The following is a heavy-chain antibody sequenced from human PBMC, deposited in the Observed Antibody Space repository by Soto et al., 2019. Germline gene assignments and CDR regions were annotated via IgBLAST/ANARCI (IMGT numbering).Heavy chain of an antibody. CDR2: IYSTNNT. J-gene: IGHJ5*02. CDR1: GFTVSGNY. D-gene: IGHD5-12*01. Sequence: EVQLVESGGGLVQAGGSLRLSCAASGFTVSGNYMAWVRQAPGKGLEWVSIIYSTNNTYYADFVKGRFTMSRDNSKNTMWLQMNSLRAEDTAVYYFARASIVSTMGGWLDPWGQGARVIVSS. V-gene: IGHV3-66*01. CDR3: ARASIVSTMGGWLDP.